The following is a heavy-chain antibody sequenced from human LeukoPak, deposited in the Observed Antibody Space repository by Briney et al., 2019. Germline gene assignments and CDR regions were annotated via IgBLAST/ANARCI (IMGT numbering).Heavy chain of an antibody. Sequence: PSETLSLTCTVSDGSISTYFWSWIRQPPGKGLEWIGYIYYSGITNYNPSLKSRVTISVDTSKNQFSLKLSSVTAADTAVYYCARGDIPDFWGQGTLVTVSS. V-gene: IGHV4-59*08. CDR1: DGSISTYF. J-gene: IGHJ4*02. CDR3: ARGDIPDF. CDR2: IYYSGIT. D-gene: IGHD2-21*01.